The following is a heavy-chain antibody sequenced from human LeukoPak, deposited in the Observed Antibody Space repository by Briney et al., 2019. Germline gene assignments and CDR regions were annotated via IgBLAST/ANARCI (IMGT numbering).Heavy chain of an antibody. CDR1: GFTFSSYA. V-gene: IGHV3-30*18. CDR2: ISYDGSNK. Sequence: PGGSLRLSCAASGFTFSSYAMSWVRQAPGKGLEWVAVISYDGSNKYYADSVKGRFTISRDNSKNTLYLQMNSLRAEDTAVYYCAKELKWLGAYYYYGMDVWGQGTTVTVSS. J-gene: IGHJ6*02. D-gene: IGHD6-19*01. CDR3: AKELKWLGAYYYYGMDV.